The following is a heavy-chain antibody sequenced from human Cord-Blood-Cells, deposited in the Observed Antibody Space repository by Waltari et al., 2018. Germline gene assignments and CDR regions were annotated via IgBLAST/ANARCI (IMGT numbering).Heavy chain of an antibody. Sequence: ALEWLVHIFSNDEKSYSTSLKSRLTISKDTSKSQVVLTMTNMDPVDTATYYCARIRYSSSYYFDYWGQGTLVTVSS. D-gene: IGHD6-6*01. CDR3: ARIRYSSSYYFDY. CDR2: IFSNDEK. J-gene: IGHJ4*02. V-gene: IGHV2-26*01.